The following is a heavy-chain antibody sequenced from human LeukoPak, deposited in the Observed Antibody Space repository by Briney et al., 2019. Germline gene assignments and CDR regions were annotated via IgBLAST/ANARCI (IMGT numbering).Heavy chain of an antibody. Sequence: ASVKVSCKASGYTFTGYYMHWVRQAPGQGLEWMGWINPNSGGTNYAQKFQGRVTMTRDTSISTAYMELSSLRSEDTAVYYCARAIAARQWYYFDYWGQGTLVTVSS. D-gene: IGHD6-6*01. CDR2: INPNSGGT. CDR3: ARAIAARQWYYFDY. V-gene: IGHV1-2*02. CDR1: GYTFTGYY. J-gene: IGHJ4*02.